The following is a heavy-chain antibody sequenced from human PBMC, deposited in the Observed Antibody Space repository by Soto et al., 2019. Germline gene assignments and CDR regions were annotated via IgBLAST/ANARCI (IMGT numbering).Heavy chain of an antibody. CDR1: GVTCVDYT. V-gene: IGHV3-43*01. CDR3: AKDKATRFLEWLAGMDV. Sequence: GGSLRLSCAASGVTCVDYTMHWVRQAPGKGLEWVSLISWDGGSTYYADSVKGRFTISRDNSKNSLYLQMNSLRTEDTALYYCAKDKATRFLEWLAGMDVWGQGTTVTVS. CDR2: ISWDGGST. D-gene: IGHD3-3*01. J-gene: IGHJ6*02.